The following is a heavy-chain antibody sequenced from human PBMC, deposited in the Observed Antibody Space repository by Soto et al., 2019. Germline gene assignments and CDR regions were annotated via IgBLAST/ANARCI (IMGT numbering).Heavy chain of an antibody. CDR2: ISGSGGST. CDR1: GFTFSSYA. D-gene: IGHD3-16*01. J-gene: IGHJ4*02. Sequence: GGSLRLSCAASGFTFSSYAMSWVRQAPGKGLEWVSAISGSGGSTYYADSVKGRFTISRDNSKNTLYLQMNSLRAEDTAVYYYTKDVGPATHEITRRGIIEQLAYWGQGTLVTVSS. CDR3: TKDVGPATHEITRRGIIEQLAY. V-gene: IGHV3-23*01.